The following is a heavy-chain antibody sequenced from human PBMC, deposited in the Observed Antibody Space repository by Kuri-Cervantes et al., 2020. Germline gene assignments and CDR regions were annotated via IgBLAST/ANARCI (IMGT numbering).Heavy chain of an antibody. Sequence: SVKVSCKASGGTFSSYAISWVRQAPGQGLEWMGGIIPIFGTANYAQKFQGRVTITADKSTSTAYMELSSLRAEDTAVYYCLVPAATSWPLDVWGQGTTVTVSS. D-gene: IGHD2-2*01. CDR2: IIPIFGTA. CDR1: GGTFSSYA. V-gene: IGHV1-69*06. J-gene: IGHJ6*02. CDR3: LVPAATSWPLDV.